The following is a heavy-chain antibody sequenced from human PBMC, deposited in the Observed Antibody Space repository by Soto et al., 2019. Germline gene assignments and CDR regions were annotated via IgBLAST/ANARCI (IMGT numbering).Heavy chain of an antibody. D-gene: IGHD1-26*01. CDR2: IYHSGST. CDR3: ARGRRKVGATPNFDY. J-gene: IGHJ4*02. Sequence: SEPLSLTCTVSGGYGRGGGCCWSWIRQPPGKGLEWIGEIYHSGSTNYNPPLKSRVTISVDTSKNQFSLKLSSVTAADTAVYYCARGRRKVGATPNFDYWGQGTLVTVSS. CDR1: GGYGRGGGCC. V-gene: IGHV4-61*08.